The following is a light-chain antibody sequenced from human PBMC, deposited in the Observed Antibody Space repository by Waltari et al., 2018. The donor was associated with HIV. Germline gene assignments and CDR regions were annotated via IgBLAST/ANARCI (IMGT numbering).Light chain of an antibody. CDR2: DAS. Sequence: IVLTQSSRTLALSLAERATLSCRASQSVNSNFLAWYQHKPGQAPRLLICDASTRATGIADKFSGSGSGSDFTLTISRLEPEDCAVYYCQQYAGFPLTFGGGTKVDIK. CDR1: QSVNSNF. J-gene: IGKJ4*01. V-gene: IGKV3-20*01. CDR3: QQYAGFPLT.